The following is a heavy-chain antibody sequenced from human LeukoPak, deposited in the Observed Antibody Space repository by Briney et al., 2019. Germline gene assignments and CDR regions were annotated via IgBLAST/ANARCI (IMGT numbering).Heavy chain of an antibody. CDR3: AKVPGSGSYFELWY. D-gene: IGHD1-26*01. CDR1: GFTFSSYG. CDR2: ISYDGSNK. Sequence: PGGSLRLSCAASGFTFSSYGMHWVRQAPGKGLEWVAVISYDGSNKYYADSVKGRFTISRDNSKNTLYLQMNSLRAEDTAVYYCAKVPGSGSYFELWYWGQGTLVTVSS. J-gene: IGHJ4*02. V-gene: IGHV3-30*18.